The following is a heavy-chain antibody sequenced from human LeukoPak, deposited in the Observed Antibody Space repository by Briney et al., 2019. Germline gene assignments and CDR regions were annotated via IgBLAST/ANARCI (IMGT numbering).Heavy chain of an antibody. CDR2: IYYRGST. Sequence: SETLSLTCTVSGGSISSSPYYWGWIRQPPGKGLEWIGTIYYRGSTYSNPSLNSRVTISLDTSKNQFSLRLRSVTAADTALYYCARHYLSDGILSTFDPWGQGTLVTVSS. D-gene: IGHD2-2*01. CDR3: ARHYLSDGILSTFDP. V-gene: IGHV4-39*01. J-gene: IGHJ5*02. CDR1: GGSISSSPYY.